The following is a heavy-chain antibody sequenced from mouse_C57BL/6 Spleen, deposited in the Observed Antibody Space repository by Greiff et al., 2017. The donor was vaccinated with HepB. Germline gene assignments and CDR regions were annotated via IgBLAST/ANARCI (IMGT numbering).Heavy chain of an antibody. J-gene: IGHJ4*01. V-gene: IGHV5-17*01. Sequence: EVKLVESGGGLVKPGGSLKLSCAASGFTFSDYGMHWVRQAPEQGLEWVAYISSGSSTIYYADTVKGRFTISRDNAKNTLFLQMTSRRSEDTAMYYCARPGRGNYPSRYAMDYWGQGTSVTVSS. D-gene: IGHD2-1*01. CDR3: ARPGRGNYPSRYAMDY. CDR1: GFTFSDYG. CDR2: ISSGSSTI.